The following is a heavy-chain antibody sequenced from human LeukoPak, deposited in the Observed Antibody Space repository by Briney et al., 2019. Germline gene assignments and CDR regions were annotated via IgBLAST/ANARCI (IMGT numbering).Heavy chain of an antibody. Sequence: GGSLRLSCAASGFTFSDSAMHWVRQAPGKGLEWVAGISGTGGSTHYADSVKGRFTISRDNSKNTVYLQMRNLRVEHTAVYYCAKVVAGNIDYYFDYRGQGILVAVSS. CDR1: GFTFSDSA. V-gene: IGHV3-23*01. CDR3: AKVVAGNIDYYFDY. D-gene: IGHD2/OR15-2a*01. CDR2: ISGTGGST. J-gene: IGHJ4*02.